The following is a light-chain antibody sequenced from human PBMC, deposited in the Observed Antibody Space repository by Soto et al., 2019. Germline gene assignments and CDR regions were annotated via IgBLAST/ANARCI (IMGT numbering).Light chain of an antibody. CDR1: QSLSSW. J-gene: IGKJ2*01. CDR3: QQYSSYPYT. CDR2: KAS. V-gene: IGKV1-5*03. Sequence: DIPMTQSPSTLSASAGDRVTITCRASQSLSSWLAWYQQKPGKAPKLLIYKASTLESGVPSRFSGSGSGTEFTLTISSLQPDDFATYYCQQYSSYPYTFGQGTKLEIK.